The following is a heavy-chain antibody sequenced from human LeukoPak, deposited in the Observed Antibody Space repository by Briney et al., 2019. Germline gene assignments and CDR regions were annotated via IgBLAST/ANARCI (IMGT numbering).Heavy chain of an antibody. Sequence: PGGSLRLSCAASGFTFSGSAMPWVRQASGKGLEWVGRIRSKANSYATAYAASVKGRFTISRDDSKNTAYLQMNSLKTEDTAVYYCTSFRSSDRYDYWGQGTLVTVSS. CDR3: TSFRSSDRYDY. J-gene: IGHJ4*02. V-gene: IGHV3-73*01. D-gene: IGHD6-6*01. CDR1: GFTFSGSA. CDR2: IRSKANSYAT.